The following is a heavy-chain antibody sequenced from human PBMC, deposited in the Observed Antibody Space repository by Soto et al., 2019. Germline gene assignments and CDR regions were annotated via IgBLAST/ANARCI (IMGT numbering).Heavy chain of an antibody. CDR1: GGSISSYY. CDR3: ERDNGYSYGYTLDH. CDR2: IYYSGST. Sequence: PSDTLSLTCTVSGGSISSYYWSWIRQPPGKGLEWIGYIYYSGSTNYNPSLKSRVTISVDTSKNQFSLKLSSVTAADTAVYYCERDNGYSYGYTLDHWGQGTLVTVSS. V-gene: IGHV4-59*01. J-gene: IGHJ4*02. D-gene: IGHD5-18*01.